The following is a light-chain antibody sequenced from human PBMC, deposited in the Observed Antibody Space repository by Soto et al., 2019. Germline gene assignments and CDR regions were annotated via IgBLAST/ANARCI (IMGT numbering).Light chain of an antibody. Sequence: DIVMRQSPATLSVSPGERATPSCRASQSVSSNLAWYQQKPGQAPSLLIYGASTRATGTPARFSGSGSGTEFTLTISSLQSEDFAVYYCQQYIRWPLTFGGGTKVDI. CDR1: QSVSSN. J-gene: IGKJ4*01. V-gene: IGKV3-15*01. CDR3: QQYIRWPLT. CDR2: GAS.